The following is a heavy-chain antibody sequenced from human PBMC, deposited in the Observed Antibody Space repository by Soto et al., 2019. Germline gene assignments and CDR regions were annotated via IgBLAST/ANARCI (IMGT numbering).Heavy chain of an antibody. CDR2: IGSSGSNT. V-gene: IGHV3-64*04. CDR3: AKARSGFDYYMDV. Sequence: GGSLRLSCSASGFTFSSYGLHWVRQAPGKGLEFVSAIGSSGSNTYYADSVKGRFTISRDNSKNTLYLQMNSLRAEDTAVYYCAKARSGFDYYMDVWGKGTTVTVSS. CDR1: GFTFSSYG. D-gene: IGHD3-3*01. J-gene: IGHJ6*03.